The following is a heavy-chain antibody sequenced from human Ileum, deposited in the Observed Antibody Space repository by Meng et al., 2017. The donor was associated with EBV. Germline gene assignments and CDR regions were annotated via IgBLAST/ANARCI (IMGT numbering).Heavy chain of an antibody. J-gene: IGHJ4*02. CDR1: GGSVTSGTYY. D-gene: IGHD1-26*01. CDR3: ARGYSYSYYFYFDY. Sequence: VPLQESGPGLLKPSDTLSLTCTGSGGSVTSGTYYWSWLRQPSGSRLEFIGYVHHTGATNYNPSLVRRATVSVDTSKSQFSLHLTSVTAADTAVYYCARGYSYSYYFYFDYWGQGILVTVSS. V-gene: IGHV4-61*01. CDR2: VHHTGAT.